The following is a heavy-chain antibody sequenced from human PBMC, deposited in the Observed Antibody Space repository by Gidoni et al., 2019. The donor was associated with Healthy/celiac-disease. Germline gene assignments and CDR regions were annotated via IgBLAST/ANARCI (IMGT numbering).Heavy chain of an antibody. CDR2: ISDSGGNT. V-gene: IGHV3-23*04. D-gene: IGHD6-13*01. J-gene: IGHJ5*02. CDR3: EVEVAAT. CDR1: GFTFNTYA. Sequence: EVQLVQSGGGLVQPGGSLRLSCVASGFTFNTYAMSWVRQAPGKGLEWVSAISDSGGNTYYADSVKGRFTISRDNSKNTLYLQMNSLRAEDTALYYCEVEVAATWDQGTLVTVSS.